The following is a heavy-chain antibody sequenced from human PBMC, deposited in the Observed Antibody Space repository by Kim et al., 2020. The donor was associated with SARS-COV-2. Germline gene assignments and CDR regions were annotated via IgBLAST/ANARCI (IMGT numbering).Heavy chain of an antibody. V-gene: IGHV1-69*01. Sequence: NFEQKFQGRVTIPADASTNTVYMEMNSLSSEDTAVYYCARDKRVKEPVFADWGQGTLVTVSS. J-gene: IGHJ4*02. D-gene: IGHD1-26*01. CDR3: ARDKRVKEPVFAD.